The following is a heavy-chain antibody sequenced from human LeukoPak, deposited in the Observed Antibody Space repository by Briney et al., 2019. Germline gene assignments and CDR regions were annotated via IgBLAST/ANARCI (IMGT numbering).Heavy chain of an antibody. J-gene: IGHJ4*02. CDR3: ANLGGGTCPEGY. CDR1: GFTFSSYT. Sequence: GGSLRLSCAASGFTFSSYTMSWVRQAPGKGLEWVSAISDSGGRTYYADSVEGRFTISRDNSKDTLYLEMNGLRAEDTAVYYCANLGGGTCPEGYWGQGTLVTVSS. CDR2: ISDSGGRT. V-gene: IGHV3-23*01. D-gene: IGHD2-15*01.